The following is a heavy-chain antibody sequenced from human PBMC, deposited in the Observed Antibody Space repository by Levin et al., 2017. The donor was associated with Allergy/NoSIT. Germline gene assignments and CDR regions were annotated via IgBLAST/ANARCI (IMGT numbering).Heavy chain of an antibody. Sequence: ASVKVSCKASGYTFTDFYIHWVRQAPGQGLEWMGWINPNNGVTIYAQRFQGRVTMTRDTSVTTAHMDLSRLTSDDTAVYYCARVVSFAVGSEAHYGEHLDHWGQGTLVTVSS. V-gene: IGHV1-2*02. D-gene: IGHD4-17*01. J-gene: IGHJ4*02. CDR1: GYTFTDFY. CDR3: ARVVSFAVGSEAHYGEHLDH. CDR2: INPNNGVT.